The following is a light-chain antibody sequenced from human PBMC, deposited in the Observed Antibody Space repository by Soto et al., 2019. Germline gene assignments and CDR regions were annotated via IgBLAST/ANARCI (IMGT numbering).Light chain of an antibody. V-gene: IGLV2-14*01. CDR3: SSYTSSSLYV. CDR2: DVS. J-gene: IGLJ1*01. CDR1: SSDVGGYNY. Sequence: QSALTQPASVSGSPGQSITISCTGTSSDVGGYNYVSWYQQHPGKAPKLMIYDVSNRPSGVSNRCSGSKSGNTASQTISGLQAEDEADYYCSSYTSSSLYVFGTGTKLTVL.